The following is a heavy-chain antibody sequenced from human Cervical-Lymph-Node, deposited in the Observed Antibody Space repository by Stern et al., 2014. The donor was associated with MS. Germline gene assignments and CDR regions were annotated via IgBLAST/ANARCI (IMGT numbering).Heavy chain of an antibody. CDR2: INPNTVVT. J-gene: IGHJ4*02. D-gene: IGHD4-17*01. Sequence: QLVQSGAEVKKPGASMKVSCKASGYTFTDYYVHWVRQAPGQGLEWMGRINPNTVVTNYAQKFQGRVTMTRDTSISTASMELRRLSSDDTAVYYCARQSIPSLTHDYGDPLDYWGQGTLVTVSS. V-gene: IGHV1-2*06. CDR1: GYTFTDYY. CDR3: ARQSIPSLTHDYGDPLDY.